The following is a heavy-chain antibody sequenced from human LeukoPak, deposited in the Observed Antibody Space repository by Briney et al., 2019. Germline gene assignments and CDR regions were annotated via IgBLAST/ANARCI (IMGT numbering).Heavy chain of an antibody. J-gene: IGHJ4*02. CDR1: GGSMNDYY. CDR3: ASLGTTGTTFDY. Sequence: SETLSLTCTVSGGSMNDYYWSWIRQPPGKGLEWIGYMYYSGSTNYNPSLKSRVSISIDTSKNQFSLKLSSVTAADTAVYYCASLGTTGTTFDYWGQGTLVTVSS. CDR2: MYYSGST. V-gene: IGHV4-59*12. D-gene: IGHD1-1*01.